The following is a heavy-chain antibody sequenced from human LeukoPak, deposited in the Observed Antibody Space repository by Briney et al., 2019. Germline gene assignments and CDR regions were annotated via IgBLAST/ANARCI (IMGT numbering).Heavy chain of an antibody. V-gene: IGHV4-31*03. D-gene: IGHD3-10*01. CDR3: ARAGRPLWFGELSMVFDY. J-gene: IGHJ4*02. Sequence: SQTLSLTCTVSGDSISSGDYYWSWIRQHPGKGLEWIGYIHYSGNTYYNPSLRSRVTMAVDTSNNQFSLKLSSVTAADTAVYYCARAGRPLWFGELSMVFDYWGQGTLVTVSS. CDR2: IHYSGNT. CDR1: GDSISSGDYY.